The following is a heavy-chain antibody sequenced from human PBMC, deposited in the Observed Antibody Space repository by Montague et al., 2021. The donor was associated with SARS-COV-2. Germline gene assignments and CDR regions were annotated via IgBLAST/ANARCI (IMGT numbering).Heavy chain of an antibody. CDR2: IWYDGSNK. Sequence: SLRLSCAASGFTFSSYGMHWVRQAPGKGLEWVAVIWYDGSNKYYADSVKGRFTISRDNSKNTLYLQMNSLRAEDTAVYYCARESAGIAVTVDYWGQGTLVTVSS. D-gene: IGHD6-19*01. V-gene: IGHV3-33*01. J-gene: IGHJ4*02. CDR3: ARESAGIAVTVDY. CDR1: GFTFSSYG.